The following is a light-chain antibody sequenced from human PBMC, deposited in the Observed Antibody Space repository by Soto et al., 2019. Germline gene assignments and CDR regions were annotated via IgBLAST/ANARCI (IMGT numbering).Light chain of an antibody. CDR3: QHRSNWLGT. V-gene: IGKV3-11*01. J-gene: IGKJ3*01. CDR2: DAS. Sequence: EIVLTQSPATLSLSPRERATLSCRASQSVGSFLAWYQQKSGQTPRLLIYDASIRPPGIPARFGGSGSGTDCTLTISSLEPEDFAVSYCQHRSNWLGTFGPGTKVDIK. CDR1: QSVGSF.